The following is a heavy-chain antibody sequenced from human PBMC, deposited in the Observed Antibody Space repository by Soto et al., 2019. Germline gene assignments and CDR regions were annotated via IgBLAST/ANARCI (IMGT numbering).Heavy chain of an antibody. Sequence: SETLSLTCTVSGGSISSGDYYWSWIRQPPGKGLEWIGYIYYSGSTYYNPSLKSRVTISVDTSKNQFSLKLSSVTAADTAVYYCARDLYDGSGPEGAFDYWGQGTLVTVSS. CDR3: ARDLYDGSGPEGAFDY. CDR1: GGSISSGDYY. CDR2: IYYSGST. V-gene: IGHV4-30-4*01. J-gene: IGHJ4*02. D-gene: IGHD3-22*01.